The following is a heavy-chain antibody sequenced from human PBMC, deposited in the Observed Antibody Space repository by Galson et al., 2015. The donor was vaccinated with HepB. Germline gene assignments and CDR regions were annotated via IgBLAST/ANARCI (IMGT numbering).Heavy chain of an antibody. J-gene: IGHJ6*02. CDR2: IDPSDSYT. CDR3: ARGARSKRRGHYYGMDV. D-gene: IGHD1-1*01. CDR1: GYSFTSYW. V-gene: IGHV5-10-1*01. Sequence: QSGAEVKKPGESLRISCKGSGYSFTSYWISWVRQMPGKGLEWMGRIDPSDSYTNYSPSFQGHVTISADKSISTAYLQWSSLKASDTAMYYCARGARSKRRGHYYGMDVWGQGTTVTVSS.